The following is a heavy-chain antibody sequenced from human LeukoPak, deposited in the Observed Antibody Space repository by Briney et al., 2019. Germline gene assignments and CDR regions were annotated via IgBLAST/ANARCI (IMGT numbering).Heavy chain of an antibody. J-gene: IGHJ3*02. CDR1: GFTFNTYS. CDR2: IDSSGGYM. D-gene: IGHD2-2*02. Sequence: PGGSLRLSCEASGFTFNTYSMNWARQAPGKGREWVSSIDSSGGYMFYADSVKGRFIFSRDNAKDSLYLQMNSLRAEDTALYYCARRDIVVVPASLLGAFDIWGQGTMVTVSS. V-gene: IGHV3-21*04. CDR3: ARRDIVVVPASLLGAFDI.